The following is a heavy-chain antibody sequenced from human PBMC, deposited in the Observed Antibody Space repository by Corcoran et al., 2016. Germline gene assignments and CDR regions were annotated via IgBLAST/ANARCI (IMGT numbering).Heavy chain of an antibody. CDR1: GFTFDDYT. J-gene: IGHJ4*02. Sequence: EVQLVESGGVVVQPGGSLRLSCAASGFTFDDYTMHWVRQAPGKGLEWVSLISWDGGSTYCADSVKGRFTISRDNSKNSLSLQINSLRTEDTALYYCVKDGGGIMFRGGQTYCDYWGQGTLVTGSS. V-gene: IGHV3-43*01. CDR2: ISWDGGST. D-gene: IGHD2-15*01. CDR3: VKDGGGIMFRGGQTYCDY.